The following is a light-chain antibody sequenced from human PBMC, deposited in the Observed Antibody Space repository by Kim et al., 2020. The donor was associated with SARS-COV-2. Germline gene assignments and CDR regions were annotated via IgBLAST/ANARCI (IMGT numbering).Light chain of an antibody. CDR2: QDS. Sequence: VSPGQTARITCSGDKLGDKYACWYQQKPGQSPVLVIYQDSKRPSGIPERFSGSNSGNTATLTISGTQAMAEADYYCQAWDSSTVVFGGGTQLTVL. CDR3: QAWDSSTVV. V-gene: IGLV3-1*01. CDR1: KLGDKY. J-gene: IGLJ2*01.